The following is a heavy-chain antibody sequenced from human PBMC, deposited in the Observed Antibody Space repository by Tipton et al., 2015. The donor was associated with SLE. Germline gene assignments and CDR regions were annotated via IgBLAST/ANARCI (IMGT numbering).Heavy chain of an antibody. J-gene: IGHJ4*02. CDR2: ISYDGSNK. CDR1: GFTFSSYG. D-gene: IGHD3-9*01. CDR3: ARPGYFDLYYFDY. Sequence: SLRLSCAASGFTFSSYGMHWVRQAPGKGLEWVAVISYDGSNKYYADSVKGRFTISRDNSKNTLYLQMNSLRAEDTAVYYCARPGYFDLYYFDYWGQGTLVTVSS. V-gene: IGHV3-30*03.